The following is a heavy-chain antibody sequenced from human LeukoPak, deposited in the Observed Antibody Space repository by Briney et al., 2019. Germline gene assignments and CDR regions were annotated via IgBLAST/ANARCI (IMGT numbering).Heavy chain of an antibody. CDR2: IYSGGST. CDR1: GFTVSSNY. CDR3: ARGLRYYDSSGYYYEGGFDY. D-gene: IGHD3-22*01. Sequence: GGSLRLSCAASGFTVSSNYMSWVRQAPGKGLEWVSVIYSGGSTYYADSVKGRFTISRDNSKNTPYLQMNSLRAEDTAVYYCARGLRYYDSSGYYYEGGFDYWGQGTLVTVSS. J-gene: IGHJ4*02. V-gene: IGHV3-53*01.